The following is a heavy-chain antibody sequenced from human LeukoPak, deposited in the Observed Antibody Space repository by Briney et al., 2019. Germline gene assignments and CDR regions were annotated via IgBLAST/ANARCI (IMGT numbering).Heavy chain of an antibody. CDR3: AKGAYSHYYMDV. CDR1: GFTFDDYA. CDR2: ISWNSGSI. Sequence: GGSLRLSCAASGFTFDDYAMHWVRQAPGKGLEWVSGISWNSGSIGYADSVKGRFTTSRDNAKNSLYLQMNSLRAEDTALYYCAKGAYSHYYMDVWGKGTTVTVSS. D-gene: IGHD6-13*01. V-gene: IGHV3-9*01. J-gene: IGHJ6*03.